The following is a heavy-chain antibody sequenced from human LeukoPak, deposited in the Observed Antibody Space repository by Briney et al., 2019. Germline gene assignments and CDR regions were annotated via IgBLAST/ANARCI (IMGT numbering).Heavy chain of an antibody. J-gene: IGHJ4*02. CDR1: GFTFSSYW. CDR2: INIGVSDT. CDR3: GRGVATVAGPFGP. Sequence: GGSLRLSCAASGFTFSSYWMHWVRQAPGKGLMWVSRINIGVSDTLYADSVKGRFTISRDNAKNTLYLQMNSLRAEDTAVYYCGRGVATVAGPFGPWGPGTLVTVSS. V-gene: IGHV3-74*01. D-gene: IGHD3/OR15-3a*01.